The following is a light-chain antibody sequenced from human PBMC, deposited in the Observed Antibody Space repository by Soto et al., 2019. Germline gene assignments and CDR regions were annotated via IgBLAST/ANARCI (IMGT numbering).Light chain of an antibody. V-gene: IGLV2-14*01. CDR1: SSDVGGYNY. CDR2: EVS. Sequence: QSALTQPASVSGSPGQSITISCTGTSSDVGGYNYVSWYQQYPGKAPKLMIYEVSNRPSGVSNRFSGSKSRSTASLTISGPQAEDEADYYCSSYASSSTSVVFGGGTKLTVL. J-gene: IGLJ2*01. CDR3: SSYASSSTSVV.